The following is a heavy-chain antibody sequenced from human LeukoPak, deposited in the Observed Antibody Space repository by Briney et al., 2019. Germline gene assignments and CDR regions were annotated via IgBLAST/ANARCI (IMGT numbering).Heavy chain of an antibody. CDR2: ISGSGGTT. J-gene: IGHJ5*02. D-gene: IGHD4-23*01. Sequence: GGSLRLSCVASEFTFNSYWMSWVRQAPGKGLEWVSLISGSGGTTYYADSVKGRFTISRDNSKNTLYLQMNSLRAEDTAVYYCTRDSGTTGVVKFDPWGQGILVTVSS. CDR1: EFTFNSYW. V-gene: IGHV3-23*01. CDR3: TRDSGTTGVVKFDP.